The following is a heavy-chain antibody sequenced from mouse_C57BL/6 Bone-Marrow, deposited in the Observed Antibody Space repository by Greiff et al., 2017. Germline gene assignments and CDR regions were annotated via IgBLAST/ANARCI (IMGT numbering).Heavy chain of an antibody. CDR1: GFTFSSYA. CDR3: ARDPRWLLLDY. CDR2: ISDGGSYT. D-gene: IGHD2-3*01. Sequence: EVKLVESGGGLVKPGGSLKLSCAASGFTFSSYAMSWVRQTPEKRLEWVATISDGGSYTYYPDNVKGRFTISRDHAKNNLYLQMSHLKSEDTAMYYCARDPRWLLLDYWGQGTTLTVSS. J-gene: IGHJ2*01. V-gene: IGHV5-4*01.